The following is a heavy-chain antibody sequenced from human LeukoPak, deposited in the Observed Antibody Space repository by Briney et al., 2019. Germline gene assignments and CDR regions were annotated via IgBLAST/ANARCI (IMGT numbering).Heavy chain of an antibody. CDR1: GGSFSGYY. J-gene: IGHJ4*02. Sequence: PSETLSLTCAVYGGSFSGYYWSWIRQPPGKGLEWIGEINHSGSTNYNPSLKSRVTISVDTSKNQFSLKLSSVTAADTAVYYCARGRYYYDSSGYYYILYYFDYWGQGTLVTVSS. CDR3: ARGRYYYDSSGYYYILYYFDY. V-gene: IGHV4-34*01. CDR2: INHSGST. D-gene: IGHD3-22*01.